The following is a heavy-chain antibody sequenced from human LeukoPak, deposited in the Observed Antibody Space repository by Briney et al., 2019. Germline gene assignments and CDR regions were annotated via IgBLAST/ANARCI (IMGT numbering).Heavy chain of an antibody. D-gene: IGHD1-26*01. Sequence: QAGGSLRLSCAASGFTFSSYGMHWVRQAPGKGLEWVAFISYDGSNKYYADSVKGRFTISRDNSKNTLYPQMNSLRAEDTAVYYCARGRRTLIVGATRNAFDIWGQGTMVTVSS. V-gene: IGHV3-30*19. CDR3: ARGRRTLIVGATRNAFDI. CDR2: ISYDGSNK. CDR1: GFTFSSYG. J-gene: IGHJ3*02.